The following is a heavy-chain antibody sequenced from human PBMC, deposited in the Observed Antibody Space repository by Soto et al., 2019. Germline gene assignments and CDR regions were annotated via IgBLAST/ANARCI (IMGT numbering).Heavy chain of an antibody. CDR3: ARGGGTNDSSGYYHSYSAFDI. CDR1: GFTFSSYW. D-gene: IGHD3-22*01. V-gene: IGHV3-74*01. J-gene: IGHJ3*02. Sequence: GSLRLSCAASGFTFSSYWMHWVRPAPGKGLVWVSRINSDGSSTSYADSVKGRFTISRDNAKNTLYLQMNSLRAEDTAVYYCARGGGTNDSSGYYHSYSAFDIWGQGTMVTVSS. CDR2: INSDGSST.